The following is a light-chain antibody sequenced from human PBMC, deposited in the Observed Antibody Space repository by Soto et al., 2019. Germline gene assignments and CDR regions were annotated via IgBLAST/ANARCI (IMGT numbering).Light chain of an antibody. J-gene: IGKJ5*01. CDR3: QQYSNWPPIT. CDR1: QSVSTK. CDR2: ATS. Sequence: EIVMTQSPATLSVSPGERATLSCGASQSVSTKVAWYQQKPGQGPRLLIYATSTRATGAPARFSGSGSGTEFTLTISNLQSEDFAVYYCQQYSNWPPITFGQGTRLEIK. V-gene: IGKV3-15*01.